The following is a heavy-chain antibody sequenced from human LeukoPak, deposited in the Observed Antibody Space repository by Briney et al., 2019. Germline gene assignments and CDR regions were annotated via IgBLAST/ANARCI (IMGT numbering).Heavy chain of an antibody. CDR3: GRGIQSFDP. CDR2: INPNSGAT. J-gene: IGHJ5*02. Sequence: ASVKVSCKASGYTFTGYYMHWVRQAPGQGLEWMGWINPNSGATNYAQKFQGRVTMTRDTSMNTAYMEISSLRYDDTAVYYCGRGIQSFDPWGQGTLVTVSS. V-gene: IGHV1-2*02. CDR1: GYTFTGYY.